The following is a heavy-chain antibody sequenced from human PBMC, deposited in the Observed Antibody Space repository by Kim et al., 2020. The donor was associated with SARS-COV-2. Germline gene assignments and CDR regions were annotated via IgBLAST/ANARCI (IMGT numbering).Heavy chain of an antibody. D-gene: IGHD4-17*01. J-gene: IGHJ4*02. CDR2: ISAASIFI. CDR1: GFTFSDYH. CDR3: ARDSNYGGTFDY. V-gene: IGHV3-11*06. Sequence: GGSLRLSCAASGFTFSDYHMSWVRQAPGKGLEWVAYISAASIFIHHADSVKGRFIISRDNSKHSLYLQMNILRDEDTAIYYCARDSNYGGTFDYWCQGAL.